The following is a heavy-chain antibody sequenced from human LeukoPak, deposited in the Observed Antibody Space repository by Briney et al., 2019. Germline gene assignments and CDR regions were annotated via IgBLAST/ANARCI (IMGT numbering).Heavy chain of an antibody. CDR1: GGSFSGYF. CDR3: ARQSREGYNIFDY. Sequence: PSETLSLTCAVYGGSFSGYFWSWIRQSPGKGLEWIGYIYYSGNTNYNPSLKSRVTISIDTSKNQFSLKQTSVTAADTAVYYCARQSREGYNIFDYWGQGTLVTVSS. V-gene: IGHV4-59*08. D-gene: IGHD5-24*01. J-gene: IGHJ4*02. CDR2: IYYSGNT.